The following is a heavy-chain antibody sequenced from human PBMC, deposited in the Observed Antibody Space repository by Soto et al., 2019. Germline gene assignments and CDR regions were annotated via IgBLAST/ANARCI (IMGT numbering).Heavy chain of an antibody. D-gene: IGHD3-10*01. CDR2: IIHIFGTA. Sequence: QVQLVQSGAEVKKPGSSVKVSCKASGGTFSNYPISWVRQAPGQRHEWMGGIIHIFGTANYAQKYQSRVTIAADDSTSTAYMELSSLRSEDTAVYYCARTPGGDYGCHSGGYWGQGTLVTVSS. CDR1: GGTFSNYP. J-gene: IGHJ4*02. V-gene: IGHV1-69*01. CDR3: ARTPGGDYGCHSGGY.